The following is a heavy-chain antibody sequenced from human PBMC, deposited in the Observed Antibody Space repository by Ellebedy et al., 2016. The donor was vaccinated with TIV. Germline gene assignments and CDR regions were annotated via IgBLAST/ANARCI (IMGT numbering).Heavy chain of an antibody. D-gene: IGHD5-18*01. CDR2: ISSSTTYT. V-gene: IGHV3-11*06. CDR1: GFTFSDYY. Sequence: GESLKISCAASGFTFSDYYMSWIRQAPGKGLEWISYISSSTTYTNYADSVKGRFTISRDNAKNSLYLRMNSLRAEDTAVYYCARNSMVTGNDYWGQGTLVTVSS. J-gene: IGHJ4*02. CDR3: ARNSMVTGNDY.